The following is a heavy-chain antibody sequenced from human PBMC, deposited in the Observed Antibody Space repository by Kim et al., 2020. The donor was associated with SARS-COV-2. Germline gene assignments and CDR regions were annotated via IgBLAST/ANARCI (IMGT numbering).Heavy chain of an antibody. CDR1: GGSISSSSYY. J-gene: IGHJ3*02. Sequence: SETLSLTCTVSGGSISSSSYYWGWIRQPPGKGLEWIGSIYYSGRTYSNPSLKSRVTISVDTSKNQFYLKLSSVTAADTAVYYAATSRIAAAAHQLFDAFDIWGQGTMVTVSS. V-gene: IGHV4-39*01. D-gene: IGHD6-13*01. CDR3: ATSRIAAAAHQLFDAFDI. CDR2: IYYSGRT.